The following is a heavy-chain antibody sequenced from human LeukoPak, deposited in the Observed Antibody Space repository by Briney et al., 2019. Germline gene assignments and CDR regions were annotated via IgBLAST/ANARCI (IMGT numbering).Heavy chain of an antibody. Sequence: GESLKISCKGSGYSFTSYWIGWVRQMPGKGLEWMGIIYPGDSDTRYSPSFQGQVTISADKSISTAYLQWSSLKASDTAMYYCAFAASDYGGNSAAGLHDAFDIWGQGTMVTVSS. J-gene: IGHJ3*02. CDR2: IYPGDSDT. CDR3: AFAASDYGGNSAAGLHDAFDI. D-gene: IGHD4-23*01. CDR1: GYSFTSYW. V-gene: IGHV5-51*01.